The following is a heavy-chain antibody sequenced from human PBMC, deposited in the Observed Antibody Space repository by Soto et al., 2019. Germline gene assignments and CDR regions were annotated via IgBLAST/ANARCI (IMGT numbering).Heavy chain of an antibody. CDR2: ISYSGST. CDR1: GGSISSGGYY. J-gene: IGHJ5*02. CDR3: ATIKRGYSGQKWFDP. D-gene: IGHD5-12*01. Sequence: SETLSLTFTVSGGSISSGGYYWSWIRQHPGTGLEWIGHISYSGSTYYNTSLKSRVTISVDTSRNQFSLIVNSVTAADTAVYYCATIKRGYSGQKWFDPWGQGTLVTVSS. V-gene: IGHV4-31*03.